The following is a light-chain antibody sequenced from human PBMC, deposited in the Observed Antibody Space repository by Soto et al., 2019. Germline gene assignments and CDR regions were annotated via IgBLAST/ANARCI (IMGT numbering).Light chain of an antibody. CDR3: HRPCSYPRS. CDR1: QGIGSS. V-gene: IGKV1-9*01. CDR2: SAS. J-gene: IGKJ2*04. Sequence: IPLTPSPSSLSAFVGDRVTITCRASQGIGSSLAWYQQSPGKAPNLRIYSASTLQNGVPSRFSGSRAGADVNVTLSSLQTQDVAHYAFHRPCSYPRSFGEGTKREI.